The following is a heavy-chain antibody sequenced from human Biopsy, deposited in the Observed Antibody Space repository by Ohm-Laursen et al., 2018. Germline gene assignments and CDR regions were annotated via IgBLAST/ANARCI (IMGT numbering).Heavy chain of an antibody. J-gene: IGHJ2*01. CDR1: GDSISSYY. D-gene: IGHD2-15*01. Sequence: SDTLSLTCTISGDSISSYYWNWIRQPPGQGMGRIGFVYNTGSTDYNPSLQSRVTISVDTSKNHFSLRLRSVTPADTAIYYCARDRGYCSDRTVPGYFDLWGRGTLVTVSS. CDR2: VYNTGST. CDR3: ARDRGYCSDRTVPGYFDL. V-gene: IGHV4-59*07.